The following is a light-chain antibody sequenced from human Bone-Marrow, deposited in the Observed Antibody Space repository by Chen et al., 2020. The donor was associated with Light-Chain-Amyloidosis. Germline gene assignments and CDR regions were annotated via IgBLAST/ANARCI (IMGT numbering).Light chain of an antibody. Sequence: SSELTQPPSVSVSPGQTARITCSGDDLPTKYAYWYQQKPGQAPVLVIHRDTERPSGISEQFSGSSSGTTATLTISGVQAEDEADYHCQSADSSGTYEVIFGGGTKLTVL. CDR2: RDT. V-gene: IGLV3-25*03. J-gene: IGLJ2*01. CDR3: QSADSSGTYEVI. CDR1: DLPTKY.